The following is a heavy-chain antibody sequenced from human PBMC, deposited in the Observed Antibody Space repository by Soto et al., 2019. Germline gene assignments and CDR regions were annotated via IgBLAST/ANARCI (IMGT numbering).Heavy chain of an antibody. CDR1: GFTFSDYY. J-gene: IGHJ3*02. CDR2: ISSSSSYT. V-gene: IGHV3-11*06. CDR3: ARCNGEWELLMADAFDI. Sequence: GGSLRLSCAASGFTFSDYYMSWIRQAPGKGLGWVSYISSSSSYTNYADSVKGRFTISRDNAKNSLYLQMNSLRAEDTAVYYCARCNGEWELLMADAFDIWGQGTMVTVSS. D-gene: IGHD1-26*01.